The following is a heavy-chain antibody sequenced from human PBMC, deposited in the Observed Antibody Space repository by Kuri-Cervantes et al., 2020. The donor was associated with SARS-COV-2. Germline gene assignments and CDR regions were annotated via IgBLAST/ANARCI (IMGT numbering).Heavy chain of an antibody. Sequence: GESLKISCAASGFTFSDYYMSWIRQAPGKGLEWVSYISSSSSYTNYADSVKGRFTISRDNAKNSLYLQMNSLRAEDTAVYYCARGQQLIDYWGQGTLVTGSS. CDR2: ISSSSSYT. CDR3: ARGQQLIDY. D-gene: IGHD6-13*01. J-gene: IGHJ4*02. V-gene: IGHV3-11*03. CDR1: GFTFSDYY.